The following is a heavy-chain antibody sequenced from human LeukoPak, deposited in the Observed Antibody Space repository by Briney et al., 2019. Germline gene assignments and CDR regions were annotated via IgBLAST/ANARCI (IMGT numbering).Heavy chain of an antibody. Sequence: GGSLRLSCAASGFTFSSYTMNWVRQAPGRGLEWVSSISSSSSYIYYADSVKGRFTISRDNAKNSLYLQMNSLRAEDTAVYYCAKDQSAMVLYHFDYWGQGTLVTVSS. J-gene: IGHJ4*02. CDR1: GFTFSSYT. V-gene: IGHV3-21*01. D-gene: IGHD5-18*01. CDR3: AKDQSAMVLYHFDY. CDR2: ISSSSSYI.